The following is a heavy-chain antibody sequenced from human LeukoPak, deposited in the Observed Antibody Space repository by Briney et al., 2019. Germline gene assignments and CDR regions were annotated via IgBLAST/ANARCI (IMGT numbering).Heavy chain of an antibody. V-gene: IGHV1-18*01. D-gene: IGHD6-19*01. J-gene: IGHJ3*02. Sequence: ASVKVSCKASGYTFTSYGISWVRQAPGQGLEWMGWISAYNGNTNYAQKLQGRVTMTTDTSTSTAYMELRSLRSDDTAVYYCASMKSSGWYTSDAFDIWGQGTMVTVSS. CDR1: GYTFTSYG. CDR3: ASMKSSGWYTSDAFDI. CDR2: ISAYNGNT.